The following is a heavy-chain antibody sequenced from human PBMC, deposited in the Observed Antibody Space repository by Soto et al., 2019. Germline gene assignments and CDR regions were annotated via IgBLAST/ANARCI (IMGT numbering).Heavy chain of an antibody. D-gene: IGHD6-6*01. V-gene: IGHV4-4*02. CDR3: ALDSSSSHGGLYYYAMDV. Sequence: QVQLQESGPGLVKPSGTLSLTCAASGGPISSSNWWSWVRHPPGKGLKWIGEIYHSGSTNYNPSLKSRVTISVDKSKNQFSLKLSSVTAADTAVYYCALDSSSSHGGLYYYAMDVWGQGTTVTVSS. J-gene: IGHJ6*02. CDR2: IYHSGST. CDR1: GGPISSSNW.